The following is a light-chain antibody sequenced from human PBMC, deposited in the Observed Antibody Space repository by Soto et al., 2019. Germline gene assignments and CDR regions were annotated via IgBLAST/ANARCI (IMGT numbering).Light chain of an antibody. V-gene: IGLV2-14*01. J-gene: IGLJ3*02. CDR1: SSDIGSYKH. Sequence: QSALTQPASVSGSPGQSITISCTGTSSDIGSYKHVSWYQQHPGKAPKLIIYEVSNRPSGISNRFSGSKSGNTASLTISGLQAEDEADYYCNSYTTGTTKFGGGTKLTVL. CDR2: EVS. CDR3: NSYTTGTTK.